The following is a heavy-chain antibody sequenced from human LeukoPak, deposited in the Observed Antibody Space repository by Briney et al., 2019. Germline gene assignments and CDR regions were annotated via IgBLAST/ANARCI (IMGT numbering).Heavy chain of an antibody. CDR2: ISGHDGNT. Sequence: ASVKVSCKASGYTFTSYGFSWVRQAPGQGLEWVGWISGHDGNTKYAQKYQGRVTMTTETSTSTAYMELSSLGSDDTAVYYCVRDAYGSGKGFFDYWGQGTLVTASS. V-gene: IGHV1-18*01. CDR3: VRDAYGSGKGFFDY. J-gene: IGHJ4*02. CDR1: GYTFTSYG. D-gene: IGHD3-10*01.